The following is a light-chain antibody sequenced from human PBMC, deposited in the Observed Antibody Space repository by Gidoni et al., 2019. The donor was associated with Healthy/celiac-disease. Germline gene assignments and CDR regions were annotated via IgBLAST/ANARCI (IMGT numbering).Light chain of an antibody. Sequence: DIVLTQSPGTLSLSPGERATLSCRASQSVSSSYLAWYQQKPGQAPRHLIDSASSRATGIPDRFSGSGSGADVTLTISRLAAEYFAVYYCQQYGSSFSFGGGTKVEIK. V-gene: IGKV3-20*01. CDR2: SAS. CDR3: QQYGSSFS. J-gene: IGKJ4*01. CDR1: QSVSSSY.